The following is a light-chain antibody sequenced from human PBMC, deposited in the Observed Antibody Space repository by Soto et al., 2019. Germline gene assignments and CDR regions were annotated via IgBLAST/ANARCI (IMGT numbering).Light chain of an antibody. CDR1: QDIRNY. V-gene: IGKV1-33*01. Sequence: DIQMTQSPSSLSASVGDRVIITCQASQDIRNYLNWYQQKPGKAPKLLIYDASNLETGVPSRFSGSGSGTDFTFTISSLQPEDIATYYCQQYDNLPFTFGPGTKVDIK. CDR2: DAS. J-gene: IGKJ3*01. CDR3: QQYDNLPFT.